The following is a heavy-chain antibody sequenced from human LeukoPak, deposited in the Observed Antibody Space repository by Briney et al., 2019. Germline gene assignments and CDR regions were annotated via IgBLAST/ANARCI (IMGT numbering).Heavy chain of an antibody. CDR1: GYTFTSYG. CDR2: ISAYNGNT. J-gene: IGHJ3*02. CDR3: ASVRGQLPTRHAFDI. V-gene: IGHV1-18*01. D-gene: IGHD2-2*01. Sequence: GASVKVSCKASGYTFTSYGISWVRQAPGQGLEWMGWISAYNGNTNYAQKLQGRVTMTTDTSTSTAYMELRSLRSDDTAVYYCASVRGQLPTRHAFDIWGQGTMVTVSS.